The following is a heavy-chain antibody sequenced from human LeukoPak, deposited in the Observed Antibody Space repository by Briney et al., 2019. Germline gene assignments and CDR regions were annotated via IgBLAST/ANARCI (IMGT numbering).Heavy chain of an antibody. Sequence: GGSLRLSCAASGFTFSSYAMHWVRQAPGKGLEWVAVISYDGSNKYYADSVKGRFTISRDNSKNTLYLQMNSLRAEDTAVYYCARDAARYYYYYMDVWGKGTTVNVSS. CDR3: ARDAARYYYYYMDV. J-gene: IGHJ6*03. V-gene: IGHV3-30*04. CDR1: GFTFSSYA. CDR2: ISYDGSNK. D-gene: IGHD6-25*01.